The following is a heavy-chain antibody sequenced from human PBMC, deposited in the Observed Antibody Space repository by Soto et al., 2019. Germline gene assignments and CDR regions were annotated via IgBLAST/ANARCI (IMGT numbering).Heavy chain of an antibody. J-gene: IGHJ3*02. CDR1: SDSMSGHY. Sequence: SETLSLTCSVSSDSMSGHYWNWLRQPPEKGLEWIGYINNVGSTKYNPSLESRVTISLDRAKKQFSLRLSSVTAADTAVYYCARRKPAAISGVFDIWGQGTMVTVSS. CDR3: ARRKPAAISGVFDI. D-gene: IGHD2-2*01. CDR2: INNVGST. V-gene: IGHV4-59*08.